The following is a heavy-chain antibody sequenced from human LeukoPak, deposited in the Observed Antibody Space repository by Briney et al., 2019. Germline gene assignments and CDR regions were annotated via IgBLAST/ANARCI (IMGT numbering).Heavy chain of an antibody. V-gene: IGHV3-7*01. J-gene: IGHJ4*02. Sequence: GGSLRLSCAASGFTFSSYWMSWVRQAPGKGLEWVASIKPDGSGKYYVDSVKGRFTISRDNAKNALYLQLNSLRAEDTAVYFCVRLGDSSGYYDYRGQGTLVTVSS. CDR1: GFTFSSYW. D-gene: IGHD3-22*01. CDR2: IKPDGSGK. CDR3: VRLGDSSGYYDY.